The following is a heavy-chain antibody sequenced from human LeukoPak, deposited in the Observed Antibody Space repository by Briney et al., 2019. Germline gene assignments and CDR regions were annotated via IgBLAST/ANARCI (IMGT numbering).Heavy chain of an antibody. CDR1: GFIFSGYW. J-gene: IGHJ3*02. CDR3: ARNAPRGTYYYDSSGYYRAFDI. CDR2: ISSSGSTI. Sequence: GGSLRLSCAASGFIFSGYWMTWVRQAPGKGLEWVSYISSSGSTIYYADSVKDRFTISRDNAKNSLYLQMNSLRAEDTAVYYCARNAPRGTYYYDSSGYYRAFDIWGQGTMVTVSS. V-gene: IGHV3-48*04. D-gene: IGHD3-22*01.